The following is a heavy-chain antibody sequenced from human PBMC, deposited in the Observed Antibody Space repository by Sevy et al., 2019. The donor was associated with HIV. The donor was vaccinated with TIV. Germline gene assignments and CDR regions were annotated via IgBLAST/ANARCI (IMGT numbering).Heavy chain of an antibody. Sequence: GGSLRLSCAASGFTFSSYGMHWVHQAPGKGLEWVAVIWYDGSNKYYADSVKGRFTISRDNSKNTLYLQMNSLRAEDTAVYYCARDQQWRNYYYMDVWGKGTTVTVSS. CDR1: GFTFSSYG. CDR2: IWYDGSNK. J-gene: IGHJ6*03. D-gene: IGHD6-19*01. CDR3: ARDQQWRNYYYMDV. V-gene: IGHV3-33*01.